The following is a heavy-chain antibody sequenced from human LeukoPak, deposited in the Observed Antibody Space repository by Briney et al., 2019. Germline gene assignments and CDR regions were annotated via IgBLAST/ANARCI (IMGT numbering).Heavy chain of an antibody. CDR2: IYYSGST. CDR1: GGSISSSSYY. J-gene: IGHJ4*02. V-gene: IGHV4-30-4*08. CDR3: ARGLIGITAAAEIDY. D-gene: IGHD6-13*01. Sequence: PSETLSLTCTVSGGSISSSSYYWGWIRQPPGKGLEWIGYIYYSGSTYYNPSLKSRVTISVDTSKNQFSLKLSSVTAADTAVYYCARGLIGITAAAEIDYWGQGTLVTVSS.